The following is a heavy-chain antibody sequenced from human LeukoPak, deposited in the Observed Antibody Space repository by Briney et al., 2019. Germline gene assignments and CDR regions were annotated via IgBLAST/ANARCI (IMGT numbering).Heavy chain of an antibody. CDR2: ISYDGSNK. Sequence: GGSLRLSCAASGFTFSSYGMHWVRQAPGKGLEWVAVISYDGSNKYYADSVKGRFTISRDNSKNTLYLQMNSLRAEDTAVYYCARVPMRGYSYLDIWGQGTMVTVSS. V-gene: IGHV3-30*03. CDR1: GFTFSSYG. J-gene: IGHJ3*02. D-gene: IGHD5-18*01. CDR3: ARVPMRGYSYLDI.